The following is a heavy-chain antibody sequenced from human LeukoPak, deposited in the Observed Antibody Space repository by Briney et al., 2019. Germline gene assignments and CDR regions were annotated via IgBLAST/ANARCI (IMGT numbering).Heavy chain of an antibody. CDR2: IYTSGST. D-gene: IGHD3-10*01. J-gene: IGHJ4*02. V-gene: IGHV4-59*10. Sequence: KPSETLSLTCAVYGGSLSGYYWSWIRQPAGKGLEWIGRIYTSGSTNYNPSLKSRVTTSVDTSKNQFSLKLSSVTAADTAVYYCARGLRFGDAHYFDYWGQGTLVTVSS. CDR3: ARGLRFGDAHYFDY. CDR1: GGSLSGYY.